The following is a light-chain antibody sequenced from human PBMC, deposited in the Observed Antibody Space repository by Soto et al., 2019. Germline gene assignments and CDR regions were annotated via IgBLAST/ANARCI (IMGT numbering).Light chain of an antibody. CDR3: QQYNSYPCT. J-gene: IGKJ1*01. CDR1: QSISSW. Sequence: DIQMTQSPSTLSASVGDRVTITCRASQSISSWLAWYQQKPGKAPKLMIYEASSLQSGVPATFSGSGSGTEFTLTISSLQPDDFATYYCQQYNSYPCTFGQGTKVEIK. V-gene: IGKV1-5*01. CDR2: EAS.